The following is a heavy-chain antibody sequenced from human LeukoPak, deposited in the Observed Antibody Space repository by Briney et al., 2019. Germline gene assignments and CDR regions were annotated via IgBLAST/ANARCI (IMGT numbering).Heavy chain of an antibody. J-gene: IGHJ5*02. CDR3: AVGGFYYYDSSGYYGFDP. CDR1: GFQFSSLR. D-gene: IGHD3-22*01. CDR2: INQDGSGK. Sequence: GGSLRLFCAASGFQFSSLRMSWVGQAPGKGLEWVANINQDGSGKYYVDSVKGRFTISRDNAKNSLYLQMSSLRAEDTAVYYCAVGGFYYYDSSGYYGFDPWGQGTLVTVSS. V-gene: IGHV3-7*01.